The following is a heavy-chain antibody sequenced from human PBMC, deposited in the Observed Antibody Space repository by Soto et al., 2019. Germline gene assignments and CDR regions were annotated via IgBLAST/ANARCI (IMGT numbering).Heavy chain of an antibody. CDR3: AREGSWYPGNWFDP. D-gene: IGHD6-13*01. Sequence: KTSETLSLTCTVSGGSFSSYYWSWIRQPSGKGLEWIGRIYASGNTYYNPSLKSRVTISVDTSKNQFSLKLSSVTAADTAVYYCAREGSWYPGNWFDPWGQGTLVTVSS. V-gene: IGHV4-4*07. CDR1: GGSFSSYY. J-gene: IGHJ5*02. CDR2: IYASGNT.